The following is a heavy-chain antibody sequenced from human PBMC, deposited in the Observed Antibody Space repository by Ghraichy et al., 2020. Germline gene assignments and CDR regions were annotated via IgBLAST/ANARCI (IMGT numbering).Heavy chain of an antibody. CDR3: ASETIFGVVKPFDY. CDR2: IYYSGST. D-gene: IGHD3-3*01. CDR1: GGSISSSSYY. V-gene: IGHV4-39*01. J-gene: IGHJ4*02. Sequence: TLSLTCTVSGGSISSSSYYWGWIRQPPGKGLEWIGSIYYSGSTYYNPSLKSRVTISVDTSKNQFSLKLSTVTAADTAVYYCASETIFGVVKPFDYWGQGTLVTVSS.